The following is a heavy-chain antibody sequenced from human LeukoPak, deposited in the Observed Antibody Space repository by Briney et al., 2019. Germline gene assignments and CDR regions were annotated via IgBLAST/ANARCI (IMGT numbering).Heavy chain of an antibody. D-gene: IGHD3-16*01. CDR2: IYYSGST. V-gene: IGHV4-61*01. CDR3: ARGNRRVDY. CDR1: GGSISSSSYY. Sequence: SETLSLTCTVSGGSISSSSYYWSWIRQPPGKGLEWIGYIYYSGSTNYNPSLKSRVTISVDTSKNQFSLKLSSVTAADTAVYYCARGNRRVDYWGQGTLVTVSS. J-gene: IGHJ4*02.